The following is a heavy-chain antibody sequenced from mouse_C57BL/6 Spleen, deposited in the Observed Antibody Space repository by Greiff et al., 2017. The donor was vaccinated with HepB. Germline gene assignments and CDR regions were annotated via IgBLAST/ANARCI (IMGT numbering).Heavy chain of an antibody. D-gene: IGHD2-4*01. CDR3: ARRSLYDYDGGFAY. CDR2: ILPGSGST. CDR1: GYTFTGYW. V-gene: IGHV1-9*01. J-gene: IGHJ3*01. Sequence: QVQLQQSGAELMKPGASVKLSCKATGYTFTGYWIEWVKQRPGHGLEWIGEILPGSGSTNYNEKFKGKATFTADTSSNTAYMQLSSLTTEDAAIYYCARRSLYDYDGGFAYWGQGTLVTVSA.